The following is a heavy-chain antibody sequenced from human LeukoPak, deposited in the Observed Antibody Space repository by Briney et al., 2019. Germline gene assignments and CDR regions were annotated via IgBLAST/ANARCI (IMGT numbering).Heavy chain of an antibody. CDR3: AKAAGYSTIYWFDP. CDR1: GGSISSYY. Sequence: PSETLSLTCTVSGGSISSYYWSWIRQPPGKGLEWIGYIYYSGSTNYNPSLKSRVTISVDTSKNQFSLKLNSVTAADTAVYYCAKAAGYSTIYWFDPWGQGTLVTVSS. D-gene: IGHD6-13*01. J-gene: IGHJ5*02. V-gene: IGHV4-59*01. CDR2: IYYSGST.